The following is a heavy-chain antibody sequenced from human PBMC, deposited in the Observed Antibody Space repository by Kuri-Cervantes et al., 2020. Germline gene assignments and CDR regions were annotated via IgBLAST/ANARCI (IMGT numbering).Heavy chain of an antibody. J-gene: IGHJ6*03. CDR3: ARGSSSHYYYYYMDV. D-gene: IGHD6-6*01. Sequence: SGPTLVKPPETLTLTCTVSGFSLSNARMGVSWIRQPPGKALEWLAHIFSNDEKSYSTSLKSRLTISKDTSKSQVVLTMTNMDPVDTATYYCARGSSSHYYYYYMDVWGKGTTVTVSS. CDR2: IFSNDEK. V-gene: IGHV2-26*01. CDR1: GFSLSNARMG.